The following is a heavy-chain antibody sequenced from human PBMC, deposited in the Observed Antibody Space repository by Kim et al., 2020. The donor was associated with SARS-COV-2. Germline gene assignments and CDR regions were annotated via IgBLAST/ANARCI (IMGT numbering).Heavy chain of an antibody. CDR1: GGSFSGYY. CDR3: ARLGLASSGYYKTGAFDI. CDR2: INHSGST. V-gene: IGHV4-34*01. J-gene: IGHJ3*02. D-gene: IGHD3-22*01. Sequence: SETLSLTCAVYGGSFSGYYWSWIRQPPGKGLEWIGEINHSGSTNYNPSLKSRVTISVDTSKNQFSLKLSSVTAADTAVYYCARLGLASSGYYKTGAFDI.